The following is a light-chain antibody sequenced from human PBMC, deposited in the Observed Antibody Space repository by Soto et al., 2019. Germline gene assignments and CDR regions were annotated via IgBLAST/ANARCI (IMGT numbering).Light chain of an antibody. V-gene: IGLV2-14*01. CDR3: NSYTTSSTYV. Sequence: QSVLTQPASVSGSPGQSITISCTGTSSDVGGYNYVSWYQQHPGKAPKLMIYDVSNRPSGGSNRISGSKSSNTASLTISELQAEDEADYYCNSYTTSSTYVFGTGTKLTVL. CDR1: SSDVGGYNY. CDR2: DVS. J-gene: IGLJ1*01.